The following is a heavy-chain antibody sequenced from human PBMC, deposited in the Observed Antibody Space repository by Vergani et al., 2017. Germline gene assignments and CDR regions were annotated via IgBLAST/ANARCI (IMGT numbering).Heavy chain of an antibody. CDR3: TTPTKWELRYYFDY. CDR1: GFTFSSAW. V-gene: IGHV3-15*01. J-gene: IGHJ4*02. D-gene: IGHD3-9*01. CDR2: IRPKTDGETT. Sequence: EAQPVESGGGLVKPGGSLRLSCTTSGFTFSSAWMSWVRQAPGQGLEWVARIRPKTDGETTDYAAPVKGRFTISRNESKNTLYLQINSRKTEDTTVYYWTTPTKWELRYYFDYWGQGTLVTVSS.